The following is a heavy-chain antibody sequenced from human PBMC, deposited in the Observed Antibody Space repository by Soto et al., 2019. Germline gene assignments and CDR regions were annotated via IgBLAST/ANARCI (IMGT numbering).Heavy chain of an antibody. D-gene: IGHD2-15*01. Sequence: QVQLVQSGAEVKKPGSSVKVSCKASGGAFSDYAFSWVRQAPGQGLAWLGGIMPIFRAPDYAQKFQGRVTITADEFTRTAYMEMNRLRSEDTAVYYCASWLKGPDIGNYYYGMDVWGQGTTVTVS. CDR2: IMPIFRAP. CDR1: GGAFSDYA. V-gene: IGHV1-69*12. CDR3: ASWLKGPDIGNYYYGMDV. J-gene: IGHJ6*02.